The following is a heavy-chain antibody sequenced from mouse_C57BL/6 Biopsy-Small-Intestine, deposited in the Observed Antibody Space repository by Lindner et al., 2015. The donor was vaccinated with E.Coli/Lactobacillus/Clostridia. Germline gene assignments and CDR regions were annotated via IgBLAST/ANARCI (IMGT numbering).Heavy chain of an antibody. D-gene: IGHD2-3*01. CDR3: TRRSLDGYFFDY. CDR2: ISGGSSTI. J-gene: IGHJ2*01. V-gene: IGHV5-17*01. Sequence: VQLQESGGGLVKPGGSLKLSCAASGFTFSDYGMHWVRQAPEKGLEWVAYISGGSSTIYYADTLKGRVTISRDNAKNTLFLQMTSLRSEDTAMYYCTRRSLDGYFFDYWGQGTTLTVSS. CDR1: GFTFSDYG.